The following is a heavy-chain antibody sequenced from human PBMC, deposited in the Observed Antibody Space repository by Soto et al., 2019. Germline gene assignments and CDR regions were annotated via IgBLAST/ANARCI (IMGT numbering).Heavy chain of an antibody. CDR3: VRHRSSREIPFDN. J-gene: IGHJ4*02. Sequence: SETLSLTCTVSGDSISGTSFYWGWIRKSSGKGLEWIASIYSSGSTFYNLSLKSRLSLSVDTSKNQFSLRLQSVTAADTAVYYCVRHRSSREIPFDNWGQGTLVTVSS. CDR1: GDSISGTSFY. V-gene: IGHV4-39*01. D-gene: IGHD2-21*01. CDR2: IYSSGST.